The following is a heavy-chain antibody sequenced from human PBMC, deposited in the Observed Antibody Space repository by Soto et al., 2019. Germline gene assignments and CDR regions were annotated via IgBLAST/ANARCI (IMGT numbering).Heavy chain of an antibody. J-gene: IGHJ6*02. CDR3: ASSSTGYSSSWYGYYYYYYGMDV. D-gene: IGHD6-13*01. V-gene: IGHV1-69*13. CDR1: VGTYSSYA. Sequence: ASVKVSCKASVGTYSSYAISWVRQAPGQGLEWMGGTIPIFGTANYAQKFQGRVTITADESTSTAYMELSSLRSEDTAVYYCASSSTGYSSSWYGYYYYYYGMDVWGQGTTVTVSS. CDR2: TIPIFGTA.